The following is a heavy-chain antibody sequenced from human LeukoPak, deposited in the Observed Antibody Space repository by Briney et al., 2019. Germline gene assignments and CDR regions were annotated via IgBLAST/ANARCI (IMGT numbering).Heavy chain of an antibody. CDR3: ARVYWRIAVAGWYFDY. D-gene: IGHD6-19*01. CDR2: ISSSGSTI. Sequence: PGGSLRLSCAASGFTFNDYYMSWIRQAPGKGLEWVSYISSSGSTIYYADSVKGRFTISRDNAKNSLYLQMNSLRAEDTAVYYCARVYWRIAVAGWYFDYWGQGTLVTVSS. CDR1: GFTFNDYY. J-gene: IGHJ4*02. V-gene: IGHV3-11*04.